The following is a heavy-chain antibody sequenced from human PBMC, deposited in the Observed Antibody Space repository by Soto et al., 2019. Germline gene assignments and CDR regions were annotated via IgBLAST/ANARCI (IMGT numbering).Heavy chain of an antibody. Sequence: EVQLVESGGGLVQPGGSLRLSCAASGFTFNNFALTWVRQAPGKGLEWVSTISGGGSNTFYADSVKGRFTISRDNSKNTLLLQMNSLGAEDTAVYYCAKDSNKYSSSLRGRYFDYWGQGIGVTVSS. CDR3: AKDSNKYSSSLRGRYFDY. CDR1: GFTFNNFA. J-gene: IGHJ4*02. V-gene: IGHV3-23*04. CDR2: ISGGGSNT. D-gene: IGHD4-4*01.